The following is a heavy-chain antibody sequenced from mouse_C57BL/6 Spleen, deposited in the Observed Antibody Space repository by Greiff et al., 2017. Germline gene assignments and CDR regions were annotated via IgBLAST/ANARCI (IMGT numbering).Heavy chain of an antibody. CDR3: APYGNPWFAY. CDR2: FDPEDGET. CDR1: GFNIKDYY. D-gene: IGHD2-1*01. V-gene: IGHV14-2*01. J-gene: IGHJ3*01. Sequence: EVQLKESGAELVKPGASVKLSCTASGFNIKDYYMHWVKQRSEQSLEWIGRFDPEDGETKYAPKFQGKATITADTSSNTAYLQRSSLTSEATAVYYCAPYGNPWFAYWGQGTLVTVSA.